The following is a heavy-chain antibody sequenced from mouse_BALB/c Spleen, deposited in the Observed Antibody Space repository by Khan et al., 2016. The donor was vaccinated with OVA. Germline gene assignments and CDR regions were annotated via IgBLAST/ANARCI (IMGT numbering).Heavy chain of an antibody. V-gene: IGHV1-7*01. J-gene: IGHJ2*01. Sequence: QVRLQQSGAELAKPGASVKMSCKASGYTFSTYWIHWVKQRPGQGLEWIGYINPSSGYTYYTQRFNDKATLTADKSSSTAYMQLSSLTSEDSTVYYCARNRIDYWGQGTTLTVSS. CDR2: INPSSGYT. CDR3: ARNRIDY. CDR1: GYTFSTYW.